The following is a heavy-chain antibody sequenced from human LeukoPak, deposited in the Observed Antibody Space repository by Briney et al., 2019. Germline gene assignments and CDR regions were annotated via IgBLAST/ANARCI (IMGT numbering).Heavy chain of an antibody. CDR2: IYPGDSDT. CDR3: ARLNDSYSSGWYLDY. CDR1: GYSFTSYW. Sequence: GESLKISCKGSGYSFTSYWIGWVRQMPGKGLEWMGIIYPGDSDTRYSPSFQGQVTISADKSISTAYLQWSSLKASDTAMYYCARLNDSYSSGWYLDYWGQGTLVTVSS. V-gene: IGHV5-51*01. J-gene: IGHJ4*02. D-gene: IGHD6-19*01.